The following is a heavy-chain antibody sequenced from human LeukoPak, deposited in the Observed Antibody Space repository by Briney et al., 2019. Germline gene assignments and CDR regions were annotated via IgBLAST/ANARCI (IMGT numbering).Heavy chain of an antibody. Sequence: SETLSLTCAVYGGSFSVYYWSWIRRPPGKGLEWIGEINHSGSTNYNPSLKSRVTISVDTSKNQFSLKLSSVTAADTAVYYCARYVLLWFGEPRGVFDYWGQGTLVTVSS. V-gene: IGHV4-34*01. CDR3: ARYVLLWFGEPRGVFDY. CDR2: INHSGST. D-gene: IGHD3-10*01. J-gene: IGHJ4*02. CDR1: GGSFSVYY.